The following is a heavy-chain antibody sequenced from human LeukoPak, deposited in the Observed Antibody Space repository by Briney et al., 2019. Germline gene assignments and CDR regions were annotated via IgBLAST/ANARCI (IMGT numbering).Heavy chain of an antibody. V-gene: IGHV5-51*01. CDR3: ARHPDY. Sequence: KPGESLKISRQDTASTFTSYCSGGMRQMPGKGLEWMGIVYPGDSDTRYSPSFQGQVTISADKSISTAHLHSSGLKASDTAVYYCARHPDYWGQGTLVAVSS. CDR2: VYPGDSDT. CDR1: ASTFTSYC. J-gene: IGHJ4*02.